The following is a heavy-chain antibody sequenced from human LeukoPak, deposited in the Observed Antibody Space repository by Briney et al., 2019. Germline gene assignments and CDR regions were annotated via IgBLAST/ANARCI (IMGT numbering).Heavy chain of an antibody. Sequence: GGSLRLSYAASGFTFSSYSMNWVRQAPGKGLEWVSSISSSSSYIYYADSVKGRFTISRDNAKNSLYLQMNSLRAEDTAVYYCARGVYYDSSGYYCYGYWGQGTLVTVSS. CDR1: GFTFSSYS. V-gene: IGHV3-21*01. CDR3: ARGVYYDSSGYYCYGY. J-gene: IGHJ4*02. D-gene: IGHD3-22*01. CDR2: ISSSSSYI.